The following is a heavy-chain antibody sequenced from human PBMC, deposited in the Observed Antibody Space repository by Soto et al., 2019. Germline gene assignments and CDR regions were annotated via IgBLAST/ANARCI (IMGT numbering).Heavy chain of an antibody. J-gene: IGHJ5*02. Sequence: QVQLVQSGAEVKKPGASVKVSCKASGYTFTSYGIIWVRQAPGQGLEWMGWISAYNGNTNYAQKLQGRVTMTTDTSTSTAYMELRSLRSDDTAVYYCARDWITMVRGVIIHDRFDPWGQGTLVTVSS. V-gene: IGHV1-18*01. D-gene: IGHD3-10*01. CDR1: GYTFTSYG. CDR2: ISAYNGNT. CDR3: ARDWITMVRGVIIHDRFDP.